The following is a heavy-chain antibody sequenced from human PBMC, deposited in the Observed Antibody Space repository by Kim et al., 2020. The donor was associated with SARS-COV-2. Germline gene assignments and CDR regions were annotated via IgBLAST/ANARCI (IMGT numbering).Heavy chain of an antibody. CDR3: GTSSSPDDAFDI. V-gene: IGHV3-33*01. J-gene: IGHJ3*02. D-gene: IGHD6-6*01. Sequence: KNYANSGRGSFTIARDNSKNTLYLQMNSLRAEDTAVYYCGTSSSPDDAFDIWGQGTMVTVSS. CDR2: K.